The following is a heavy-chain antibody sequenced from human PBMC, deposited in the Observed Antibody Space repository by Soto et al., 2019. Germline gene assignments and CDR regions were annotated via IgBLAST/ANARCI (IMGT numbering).Heavy chain of an antibody. D-gene: IGHD6-6*01. CDR3: AKDVRVPSSSSLYYFDY. Sequence: GGSLRLSCAASGFTFSSYAMSWVRQAPGKGLEWVSAISGSGGSTYYADSVKGRFTISRDNSKNTLYLQMNSLRAEDTAVYYCAKDVRVPSSSSLYYFDYWGQGTLVTVSS. J-gene: IGHJ4*02. CDR1: GFTFSSYA. CDR2: ISGSGGST. V-gene: IGHV3-23*01.